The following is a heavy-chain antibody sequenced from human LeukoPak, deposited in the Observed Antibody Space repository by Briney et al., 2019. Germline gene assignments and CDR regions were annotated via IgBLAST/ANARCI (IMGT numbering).Heavy chain of an antibody. Sequence: RGSPRLSCAASGFSFINAWMTWVRQGPRKGLEWVGRIKSNSDGGPTEYGAPVKGRFTISRDDSKNMLFLQMDSLQTEDTAVYYCTTGFSESRGLYVYWGQGTLVTVSS. CDR2: IKSNSDGGPT. J-gene: IGHJ4*02. CDR1: GFSFINAW. D-gene: IGHD3-10*01. V-gene: IGHV3-15*01. CDR3: TTGFSESRGLYVY.